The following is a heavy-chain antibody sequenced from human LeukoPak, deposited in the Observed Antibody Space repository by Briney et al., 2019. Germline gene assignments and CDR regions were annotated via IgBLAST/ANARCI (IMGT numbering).Heavy chain of an antibody. CDR3: ARGPKYYDYVWGSDRDEMHGAFDI. V-gene: IGHV4-34*01. D-gene: IGHD3-16*02. CDR2: IKQSGST. Sequence: SQTLSLTCAVDGGSFTGYYWSWISQPPGKGLEWLGEIKQSGSTTYHPSLKSRVTVSVDTSKNQFSLKLSSVTAADTAVYYCARGPKYYDYVWGSDRDEMHGAFDIWGQGTMVTVSS. CDR1: GGSFTGYY. J-gene: IGHJ3*02.